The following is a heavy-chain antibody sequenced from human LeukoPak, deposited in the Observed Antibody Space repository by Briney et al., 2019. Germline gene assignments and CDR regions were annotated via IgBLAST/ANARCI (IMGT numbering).Heavy chain of an antibody. Sequence: GGSLRLSCAASGFTFSSYGMHWVRQAPGKGLEWVAFIRYDGSNKYYADSVKGRFTISRDNSKNTLYLQMNSLRAEDTAVYYCAKEYAVGHDAFDIWGQGTMVTVSS. CDR3: AKEYAVGHDAFDI. CDR2: IRYDGSNK. V-gene: IGHV3-30*02. J-gene: IGHJ3*02. CDR1: GFTFSSYG.